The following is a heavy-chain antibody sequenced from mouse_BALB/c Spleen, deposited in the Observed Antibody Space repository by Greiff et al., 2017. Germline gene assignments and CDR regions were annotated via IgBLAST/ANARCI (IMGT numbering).Heavy chain of an antibody. J-gene: IGHJ2*01. CDR2: IWAGGST. V-gene: IGHV2-9*02. CDR1: GFSLTSYG. CDR3: ARDEGHYYGPIDY. Sequence: VKLVESGPGLVAPSQSLSITCTVSGFSLTSYGVHWVRQPPGKGLEWLGVIWAGGSTNYNSALMSRLSISKDNSKSQVFLKMNSLQTDDTAMYYCARDEGHYYGPIDYWGQGTTLTVSS. D-gene: IGHD1-2*01.